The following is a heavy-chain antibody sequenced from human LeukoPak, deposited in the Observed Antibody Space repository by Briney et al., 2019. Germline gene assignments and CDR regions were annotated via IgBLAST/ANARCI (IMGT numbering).Heavy chain of an antibody. CDR3: ARDYSGDWTGYFGWFDP. V-gene: IGHV1-2*02. CDR2: INPNSGGT. Sequence: ASVKVSCKASGYTFTGYDMHWVRQAPGQGLEWMGWINPNSGGTNYAQKFQGRVTMTRDTSISTAYMELSRLRSDDTAVYYCARDYSGDWTGYFGWFDPWGQGTLVTVSS. CDR1: GYTFTGYD. D-gene: IGHD3/OR15-3a*01. J-gene: IGHJ5*02.